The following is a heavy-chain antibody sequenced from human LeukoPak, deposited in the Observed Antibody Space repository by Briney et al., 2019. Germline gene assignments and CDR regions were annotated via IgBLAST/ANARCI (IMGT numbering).Heavy chain of an antibody. D-gene: IGHD2-2*01. Sequence: PGASVKVSCKASGYTFTSYGISWVRQAPGQGLEWMGWISAYNGNTNYAQKLQGRVTMTTDTSISTAYMELSRLRSDDTAVYYCAREYCSSTSCFNWFDPWGQGTLVTVSS. V-gene: IGHV1-18*01. CDR3: AREYCSSTSCFNWFDP. J-gene: IGHJ5*02. CDR2: ISAYNGNT. CDR1: GYTFTSYG.